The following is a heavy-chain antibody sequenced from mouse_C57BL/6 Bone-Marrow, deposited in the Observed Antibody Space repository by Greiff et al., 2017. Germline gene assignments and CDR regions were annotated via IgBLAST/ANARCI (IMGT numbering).Heavy chain of an antibody. Sequence: VKLVESGPGLVQPSQSLSITCTVSGFSLTSYGVHWVRQSPGKGLEWLGVIWSGGSTDYNAAFISRLSISTANSKSKVFFKMNSLQSDDTAVYYCARFTTVVARDYWGQGTSVTVSS. CDR1: GFSLTSYG. CDR2: IWSGGST. D-gene: IGHD1-1*01. V-gene: IGHV2-2*01. CDR3: ARFTTVVARDY. J-gene: IGHJ4*01.